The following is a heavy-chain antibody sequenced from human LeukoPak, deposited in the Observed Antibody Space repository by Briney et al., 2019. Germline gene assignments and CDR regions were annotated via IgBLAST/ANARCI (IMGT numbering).Heavy chain of an antibody. V-gene: IGHV4-39*07. CDR2: IYYSGST. Sequence: SETLSLTCTVSGGSISSSSYYWGWIRQPPGEGLEWIGSIYYSGSTYYNPSLKSRVTISVDTSKNQFSLKLSSVTAADTAVYYCAREGDYSNYPWFDPWGQGTLVTVSS. J-gene: IGHJ5*02. D-gene: IGHD4-11*01. CDR1: GGSISSSSYY. CDR3: AREGDYSNYPWFDP.